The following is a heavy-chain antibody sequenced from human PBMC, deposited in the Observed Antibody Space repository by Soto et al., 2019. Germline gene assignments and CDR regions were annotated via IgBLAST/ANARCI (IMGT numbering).Heavy chain of an antibody. CDR3: ARGPTYYYAGRWFDP. V-gene: IGHV4-31*03. CDR1: GDSISSGGYY. D-gene: IGHD3-16*01. J-gene: IGHJ5*02. CDR2: IYYSGST. Sequence: PSETLSLTCTVSGDSISSGGYYWSWVRQHPGKGLEWIGYIYYSGSTNYNPSLNSRVTIAIDRSKNQFSLKLTSVTAAETAVYYCARGPTYYYAGRWFDPWGQGTLVTVPQ.